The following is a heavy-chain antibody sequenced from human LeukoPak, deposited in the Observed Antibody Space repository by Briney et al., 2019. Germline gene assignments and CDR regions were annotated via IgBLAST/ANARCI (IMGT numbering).Heavy chain of an antibody. CDR3: ARESGIAAADY. J-gene: IGHJ4*02. V-gene: IGHV4-61*01. CDR1: GGSVSSGSYY. CDR2: IYYSGST. Sequence: SETLSLTCTVSGGSVSSGSYYWSWIWQPPGKGLEWIGYIYYSGSTNYNPSLKSRVTISVDTSKNQFSLKLSSVTAADTAVYYCARESGIAAADYWGQGTLVTVSS. D-gene: IGHD6-13*01.